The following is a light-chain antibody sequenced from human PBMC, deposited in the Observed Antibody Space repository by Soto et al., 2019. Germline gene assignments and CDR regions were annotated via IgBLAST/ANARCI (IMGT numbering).Light chain of an antibody. CDR3: SSYTGSSAQVL. Sequence: QSALTQPASVSGSPGQSVTISCTGTSSDVGLYNYVSWHQQHPGQAPQLMIYDVSNRPSGVSHRVSGSKSGNTASLTISGLQAEDEDDYYCSSYTGSSAQVLFGGGTKLTVL. CDR2: DVS. V-gene: IGLV2-14*01. CDR1: SSDVGLYNY. J-gene: IGLJ2*01.